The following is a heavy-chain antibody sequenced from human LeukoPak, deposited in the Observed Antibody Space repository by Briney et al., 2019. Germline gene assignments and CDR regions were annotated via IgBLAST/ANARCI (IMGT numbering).Heavy chain of an antibody. CDR3: ARGNEYTWWQ. CDR2: IYYSGST. J-gene: IGHJ4*02. V-gene: IGHV4-31*03. CDR1: GGSISSGGYY. Sequence: SETLSLTCTVSGGSISSGGYYWSWIRQHPGKGLEWIGYIYYSGSTYYNPSLKSRVTISVDTSKNQFSLKLSSVTAADTAIYYCARGNEYTWWQWSQGTLVTVSS. D-gene: IGHD2-15*01.